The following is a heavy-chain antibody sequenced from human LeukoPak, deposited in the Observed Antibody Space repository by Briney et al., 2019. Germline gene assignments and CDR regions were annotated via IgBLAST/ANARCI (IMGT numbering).Heavy chain of an antibody. V-gene: IGHV3-53*01. CDR2: IYSGGTT. CDR3: ARRAGAYSHPYDY. J-gene: IGHJ4*02. D-gene: IGHD4/OR15-4a*01. CDR1: GFTVSRSY. Sequence: GGSLRLSCAASGFTVSRSYVIWARQAPGKGLEWVSVIYSGGTTYYADSVKGRFTISRDNSKTTLYLQMNSLRAEDTAVYYCARRAGAYSHPYDYWGQGTLVTVSS.